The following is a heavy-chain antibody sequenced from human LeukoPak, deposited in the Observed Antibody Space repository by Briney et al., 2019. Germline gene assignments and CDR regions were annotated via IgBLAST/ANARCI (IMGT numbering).Heavy chain of an antibody. Sequence: GGSLRLSCAASGFTSSSYDMNWVRQAPGKGLEWVSYISSSGSTIYYADSVKGRFTISRDNAKNSLYLQMNSLRAEDTAVYYCARGSGVSEFDYWGQGTLVTVSS. CDR2: ISSSGSTI. J-gene: IGHJ4*02. CDR1: GFTSSSYD. V-gene: IGHV3-48*03. CDR3: ARGSGVSEFDY. D-gene: IGHD6-13*01.